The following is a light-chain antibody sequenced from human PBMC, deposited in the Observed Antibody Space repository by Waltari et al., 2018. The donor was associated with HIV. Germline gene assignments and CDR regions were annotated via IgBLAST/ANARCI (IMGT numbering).Light chain of an antibody. V-gene: IGLV3-1*01. CDR3: QAWDSSTGV. Sequence: SYELTQPPSVSVSPGQTASITCSGDKLGDKYACWYQQKPGQSPVLVIYQDSKRPSGFPERFSGSNSWNTATLTISGTQAMDEADYYCQAWDSSTGVFGTGTKVTVL. CDR2: QDS. CDR1: KLGDKY. J-gene: IGLJ1*01.